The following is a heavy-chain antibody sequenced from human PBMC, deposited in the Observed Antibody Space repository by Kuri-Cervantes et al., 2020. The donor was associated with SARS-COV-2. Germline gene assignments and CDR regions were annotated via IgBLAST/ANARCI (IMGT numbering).Heavy chain of an antibody. D-gene: IGHD6-19*01. CDR1: GLSVFNKY. J-gene: IGHJ4*02. V-gene: IGHV3-53*01. Sequence: GESLKISCAASGLSVFNKYMSWVRQAPGKGLEWASIIYDSGSTYYRDSVKGRFTISRDSSKNTLSLQMNSLRVEDTAVYYCAMEKGPSGGAIAYWGQGTLVTVSS. CDR2: IYDSGST. CDR3: AMEKGPSGGAIAY.